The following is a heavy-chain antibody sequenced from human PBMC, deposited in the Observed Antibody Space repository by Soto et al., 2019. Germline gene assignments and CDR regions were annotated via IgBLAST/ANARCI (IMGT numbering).Heavy chain of an antibody. J-gene: IGHJ4*02. CDR2: ISGSGGST. Sequence: EVQLLESGGGLVQPGGSLRLSCAASGFTFSSYAMSWVRQAPGKGLEWVSAISGSGGSTYYADSVKGRFTISRDNSKNTLYLQMNSLRAEDTAVYYCAKNPKTREIPTVAGDNVDYWGQGTLVTVSS. V-gene: IGHV3-23*01. D-gene: IGHD6-19*01. CDR1: GFTFSSYA. CDR3: AKNPKTREIPTVAGDNVDY.